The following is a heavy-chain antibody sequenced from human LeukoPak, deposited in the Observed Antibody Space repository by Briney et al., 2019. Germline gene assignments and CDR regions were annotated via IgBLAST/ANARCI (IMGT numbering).Heavy chain of an antibody. Sequence: GGSLRLSCAASGFNFSIHWMTWVRQAPGKGLEWVSVIYSGGSTYYADSVKGRFTISRDNSKNTLYLQMNSLRAEDTAVYYCARDQGDYWGQGTLVTVSS. CDR1: GFNFSIHW. CDR2: IYSGGST. CDR3: ARDQGDY. V-gene: IGHV3-53*01. J-gene: IGHJ4*02.